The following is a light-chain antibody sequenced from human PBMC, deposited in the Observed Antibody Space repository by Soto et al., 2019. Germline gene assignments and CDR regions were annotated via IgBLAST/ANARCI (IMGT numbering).Light chain of an antibody. CDR2: KDS. V-gene: IGLV3-27*01. Sequence: SYELTQPSSVAVSPGQTARLTRSGDVLGKKYARWFQQKPGQAPGLVIYKDSERPSGIPGRFSGSSSGTTVTLTISGAQVEDEADYYCYSAADNIGVFGGGTKLTVL. CDR1: VLGKKY. J-gene: IGLJ2*01. CDR3: YSAADNIGV.